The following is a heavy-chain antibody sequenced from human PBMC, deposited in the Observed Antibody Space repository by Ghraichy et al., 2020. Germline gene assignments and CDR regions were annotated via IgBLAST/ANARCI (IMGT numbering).Heavy chain of an antibody. CDR2: ISGSCGRT. Sequence: WGSLRLSCAASGFTFSSSAMSWVRQAPGKGLELVSVISGSCGRTYYAEYVKGRFTISRENSTKTLYLQMNSLRAEDPAVYYCAKGRVSEAITMISYWGQGSLVTVPS. CDR1: GFTFSSSA. J-gene: IGHJ4*02. V-gene: IGHV3-23*01. D-gene: IGHD3-22*01. CDR3: AKGRVSEAITMISY.